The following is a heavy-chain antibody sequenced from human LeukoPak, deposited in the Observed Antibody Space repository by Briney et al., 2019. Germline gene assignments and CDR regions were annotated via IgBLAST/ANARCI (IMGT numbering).Heavy chain of an antibody. CDR2: IRYDGSNK. J-gene: IGHJ4*02. V-gene: IGHV3-30*02. D-gene: IGHD4-17*01. Sequence: GGSLRLSCAASGFTFSSYGMHWVRQAPGKGLEWVAFIRYDGSNKYYADSVKGRFTISRDNSKNTLYLQMNSLRAEDTAVYYCAKDRAYGQKAFDYWGQGTLVTVSS. CDR3: AKDRAYGQKAFDY. CDR1: GFTFSSYG.